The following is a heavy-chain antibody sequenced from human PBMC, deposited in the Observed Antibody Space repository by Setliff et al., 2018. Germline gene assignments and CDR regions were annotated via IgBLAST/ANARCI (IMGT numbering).Heavy chain of an antibody. CDR1: GDSIISSRYY. J-gene: IGHJ5*02. D-gene: IGHD4-17*01. CDR3: ARHSSMTTMPLDP. CDR2: IFYSGST. V-gene: IGHV4-39*01. Sequence: SETLSLTCSVSGDSIISSRYYWGWIRQPPGKGLEWIASIFYSGSTYYNPSLKSRVTISEDTSKNQLSLKVDSVTAADTAVYYCARHSSMTTMPLDPWGQGALVTVSS.